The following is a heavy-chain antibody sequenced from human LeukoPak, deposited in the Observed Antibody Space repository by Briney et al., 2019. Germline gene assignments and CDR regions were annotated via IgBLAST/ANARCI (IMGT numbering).Heavy chain of an antibody. CDR2: IIPMFGTT. Sequence: SVKVSCKASGYTFTSYGISWVRQAPGQGLQWMGAIIPMFGTTKYAQKFQARVTITADESTSTANMELSNLKSEDTAMYYCATPEGDCSGGSCASDAFDVWGQGTMVTVS. J-gene: IGHJ3*01. CDR1: GYTFTSYG. CDR3: ATPEGDCSGGSCASDAFDV. D-gene: IGHD2-15*01. V-gene: IGHV1-69*13.